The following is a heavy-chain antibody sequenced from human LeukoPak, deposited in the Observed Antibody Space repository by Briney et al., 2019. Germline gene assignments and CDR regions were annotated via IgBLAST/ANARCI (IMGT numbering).Heavy chain of an antibody. J-gene: IGHJ6*02. CDR1: GFTFSSYA. Sequence: GGSLRLSCAASGFTFSSYAMSWVRQAPGKGLEWVSAISNSGSRTYYADSVKGRFTISRDNAKNSLYLQMNSLRAEDTAVYYCARDKTSRYSSSWYGYYYYYYGMDVWGQGTTVTVSS. CDR2: ISNSGSRT. D-gene: IGHD6-13*01. CDR3: ARDKTSRYSSSWYGYYYYYYGMDV. V-gene: IGHV3-21*01.